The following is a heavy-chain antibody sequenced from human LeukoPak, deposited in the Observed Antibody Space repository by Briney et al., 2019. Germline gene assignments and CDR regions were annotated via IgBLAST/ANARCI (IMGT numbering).Heavy chain of an antibody. V-gene: IGHV3-74*01. CDR3: ARGVAYGMDV. Sequence: GGSLRLSCAASGFSFSRYWMHWVRQAPGKGLVWVSHINSDGSRTRNADSVKGRFTISRDNAKNTLYLQMNSLGAEDTAVYYCARGVAYGMDVWGQGTTVTVSS. D-gene: IGHD3-3*01. CDR1: GFSFSRYW. CDR2: INSDGSRT. J-gene: IGHJ6*02.